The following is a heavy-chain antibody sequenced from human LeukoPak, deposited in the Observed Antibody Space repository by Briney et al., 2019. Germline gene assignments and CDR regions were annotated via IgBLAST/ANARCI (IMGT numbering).Heavy chain of an antibody. V-gene: IGHV1-2*02. CDR1: GYTFTGYY. D-gene: IGHD2-2*01. CDR2: INPNSGGT. J-gene: IGHJ4*02. CDR3: ARDVGEYCSSTSCYASDY. Sequence: AASVKVSCKASGYTFTGYYIHWVRQAPGQGLEWMGWINPNSGGTNYAQKFQGRVTMTRDTSISTFYMELSRLRSDDTALYYCARDVGEYCSSTSCYASDYWGQGTLVTVSS.